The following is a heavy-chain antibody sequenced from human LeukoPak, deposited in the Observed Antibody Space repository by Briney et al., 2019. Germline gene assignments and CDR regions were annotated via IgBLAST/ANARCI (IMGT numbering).Heavy chain of an antibody. V-gene: IGHV3-30*03. Sequence: GGSLRLSCAASGFTFSSYGMHWVRQAPGKGLEWVAVISYDGSNKYYADSVKGRFTISRDNSKNTLYLQMNSLRAEDTAVYYCASLSTYYYDSRCMDVWGQGTTVTVSS. CDR2: ISYDGSNK. D-gene: IGHD3-22*01. CDR3: ASLSTYYYDSRCMDV. J-gene: IGHJ6*02. CDR1: GFTFSSYG.